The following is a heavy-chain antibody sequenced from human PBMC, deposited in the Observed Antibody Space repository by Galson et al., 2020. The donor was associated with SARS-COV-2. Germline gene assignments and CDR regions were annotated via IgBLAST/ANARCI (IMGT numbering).Heavy chain of an antibody. D-gene: IGHD1-1*01. CDR1: GFTFDDYA. V-gene: IGHV3-9*01. J-gene: IGHJ4*02. CDR2: ISWNSGSI. Sequence: SLKISCAASGFTFDDYAMHWVRQAPGKGLEWVSGISWNSGSIGYADSVKGRFTIFRDNAKNSLYLQMNSLRAEDTALYYCATSHDFYGNPVDYWGRGSLVTVSS. CDR3: ATSHDFYGNPVDY.